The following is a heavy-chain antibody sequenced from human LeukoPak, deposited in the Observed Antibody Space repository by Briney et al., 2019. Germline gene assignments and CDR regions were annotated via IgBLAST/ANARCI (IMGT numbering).Heavy chain of an antibody. CDR3: ARPTTGPATQGYDS. V-gene: IGHV4-39*01. Sequence: PSETLSLTCTVSGGSISSSPYYWAWIRQPPGRGLEWIGSIYYRGNTYHNPSLKSRVTISVDTSKNQFSLSVISVTAAVTAVYFCARPTTGPATQGYDSWGQGILVTAAS. D-gene: IGHD1-1*01. CDR1: GGSISSSPYY. CDR2: IYYRGNT. J-gene: IGHJ4*02.